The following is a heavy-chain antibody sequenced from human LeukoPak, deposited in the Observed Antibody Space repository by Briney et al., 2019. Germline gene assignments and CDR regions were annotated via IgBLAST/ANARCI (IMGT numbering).Heavy chain of an antibody. CDR3: AKPFTQTPYAIGWYTCDS. V-gene: IGHV3-23*01. Sequence: GGSLRLSCAASGFTFSTYAMTWARQAPGKGLEWVSGVSSSGAATYYASAVKGRFTISRDNSRSTLYLHMNSLRADDTAVYYCAKPFTQTPYAIGWYTCDSWGQGTLVTVSS. J-gene: IGHJ4*02. D-gene: IGHD6-19*01. CDR1: GFTFSTYA. CDR2: VSSSGAAT.